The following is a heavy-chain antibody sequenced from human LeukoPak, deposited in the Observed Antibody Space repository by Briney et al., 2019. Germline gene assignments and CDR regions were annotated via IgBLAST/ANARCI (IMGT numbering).Heavy chain of an antibody. Sequence: KPGGSLRLSCTVSGFTLSNHYMTWIRQAPGKGLEYISYLSNTGSDIFYADSVKGRFSISRDNAKNSLYLQMNSLRAEDTAVYYCAKDLNGGWYLVVPWGQGTLVTVSS. J-gene: IGHJ5*02. D-gene: IGHD6-19*01. V-gene: IGHV3-11*01. CDR2: LSNTGSDI. CDR3: AKDLNGGWYLVVP. CDR1: GFTLSNHY.